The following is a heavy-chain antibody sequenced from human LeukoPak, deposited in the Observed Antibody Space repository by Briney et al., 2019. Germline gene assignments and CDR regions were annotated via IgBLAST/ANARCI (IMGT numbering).Heavy chain of an antibody. CDR1: GDSISSYA. CDR2: IYYSGYT. V-gene: IGHV4-59*01. D-gene: IGHD3-10*01. CDR3: ARTTMVRATYYMAV. J-gene: IGHJ6*03. Sequence: SETLSLTCTVSGDSISSYAWNWIRQPPGKGLEWIGYIYYSGYTNYKSSLTRRVTISVNTSKNQFSLKLSSVPAADTAVYYCARTTMVRATYYMAVWGKATTVTVPS.